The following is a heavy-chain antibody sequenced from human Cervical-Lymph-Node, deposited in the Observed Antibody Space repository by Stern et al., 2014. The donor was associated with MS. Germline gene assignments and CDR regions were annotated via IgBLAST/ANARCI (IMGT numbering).Heavy chain of an antibody. CDR2: ISRSSSYI. J-gene: IGHJ1*01. CDR1: GFSFSSYS. V-gene: IGHV3-21*06. Sequence: EVHLVESGGGLVKPGGSRRLSCAASGFSFSSYSMNWVRQAPGKGPEWVSSISRSSSYIYNADSVKGRFTISRDNAKNSLYLQMNSLRVEDTAVYYCARDSTTYYYDSSAHDGLQHWGQGTLVIVSS. D-gene: IGHD3-22*01. CDR3: ARDSTTYYYDSSAHDGLQH.